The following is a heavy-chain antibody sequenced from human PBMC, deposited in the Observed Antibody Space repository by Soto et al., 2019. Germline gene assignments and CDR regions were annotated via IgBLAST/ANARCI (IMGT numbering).Heavy chain of an antibody. CDR3: ARGFPTVVTVDY. Sequence: SETLSLTCTFSGCSITSYNWNWLRQPPGKALEWIGYVYNSGSTNYNPSLKSRVTISVDTSKNQFSLKLSSVTAADTAVYYCARGFPTVVTVDYWGQGTLVTVSS. CDR2: VYNSGST. CDR1: GCSITSYN. J-gene: IGHJ4*02. V-gene: IGHV4-4*08. D-gene: IGHD4-17*01.